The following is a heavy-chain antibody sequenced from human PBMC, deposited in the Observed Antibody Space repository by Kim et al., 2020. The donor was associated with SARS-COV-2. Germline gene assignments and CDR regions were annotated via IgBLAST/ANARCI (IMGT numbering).Heavy chain of an antibody. CDR3: ASHVSGYDVLTFFVY. D-gene: IGHD5-12*01. CDR2: IYYSGST. V-gene: IGHV4-39*01. Sequence: SETLSLTCTVSGVSISSSSYYWGWIRQPPGKGLEWIVSIYYSGSTYYNPSSKSRVTISVDTSKNQFSLKLSSVTAADTAVYYCASHVSGYDVLTFFVYWG. CDR1: GVSISSSSYY. J-gene: IGHJ4*01.